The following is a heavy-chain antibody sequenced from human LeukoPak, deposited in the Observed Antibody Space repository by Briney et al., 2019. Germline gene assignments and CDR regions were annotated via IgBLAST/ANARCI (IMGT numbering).Heavy chain of an antibody. CDR2: IGTAGDT. CDR1: GFTVSSYD. V-gene: IGHV3-13*01. D-gene: IGHD6-19*01. J-gene: IGHJ6*02. CDR3: ARAGSGWPYYYYGMDV. Sequence: GGSLRLSCAASGFTVSSYDMHWVRQATGKGLEWVSAIGTAGDTYYPGSVKGRFTISRENAKNSLYLQMNSLRAGDTAVYYCARAGSGWPYYYYGMDVWGQGTTVTVSS.